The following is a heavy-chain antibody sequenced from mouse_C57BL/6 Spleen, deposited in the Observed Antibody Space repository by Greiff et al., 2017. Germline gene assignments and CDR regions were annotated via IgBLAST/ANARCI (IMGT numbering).Heavy chain of an antibody. Sequence: EVKLMESGPGLVKPSQSLSLTCSVTGYSITSGYYWNWIRQFPGNKLEWMGYISYAGSKTYKPSLKNRIANTRDTYKNQIFLKWNSVTTEDTATYYCARDGYDDMDYWGKGTSVTVSS. J-gene: IGHJ4*01. V-gene: IGHV3-6*01. CDR2: ISYAGSK. CDR3: ARDGYDDMDY. CDR1: GYSITSGYY.